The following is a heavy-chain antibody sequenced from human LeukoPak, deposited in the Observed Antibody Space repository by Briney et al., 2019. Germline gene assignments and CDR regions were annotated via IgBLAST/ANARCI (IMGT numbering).Heavy chain of an antibody. J-gene: IGHJ4*02. Sequence: KSGGSLRLSCAASGFTFSDYFMSWIRQAPGKGLECISYISGTSYTIHYADSVKGRFTISRDNAKNSLYLQMNSLRAEDTAIYYCARDPVDTAMVNFDYWGQGTLVTVSS. CDR1: GFTFSDYF. D-gene: IGHD5-18*01. CDR2: ISGTSYTI. CDR3: ARDPVDTAMVNFDY. V-gene: IGHV3-11*01.